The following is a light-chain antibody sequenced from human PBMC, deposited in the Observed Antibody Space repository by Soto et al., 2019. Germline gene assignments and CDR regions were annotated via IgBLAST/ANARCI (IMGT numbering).Light chain of an antibody. CDR2: AAY. Sequence: DIQMSQSPSCMYASVGDRVTLTCRASQGISSWLAWYQQKPGKAPKLLIYAAYSLQSGVTSRFSGSGSGTDFTLTISSLQPEDFATYYCQQANSFPITVGQGTRLDIK. CDR1: QGISSW. J-gene: IGKJ5*01. V-gene: IGKV1-12*01. CDR3: QQANSFPIT.